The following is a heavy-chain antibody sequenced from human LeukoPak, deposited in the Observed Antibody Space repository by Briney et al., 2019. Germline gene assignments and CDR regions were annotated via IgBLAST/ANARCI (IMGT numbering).Heavy chain of an antibody. Sequence: GGSLRLSCAASGFTFRSYGMHWVRQAPGKGLEWVAVISYDGSNKHYADSVKGRFTISRDNSKNTLYLQMNSLRAEDTAVYYCAKSGGSSGKALGYWGQGTLVTVSS. CDR1: GFTFRSYG. D-gene: IGHD3-22*01. CDR2: ISYDGSNK. CDR3: AKSGGSSGKALGY. J-gene: IGHJ4*02. V-gene: IGHV3-30*18.